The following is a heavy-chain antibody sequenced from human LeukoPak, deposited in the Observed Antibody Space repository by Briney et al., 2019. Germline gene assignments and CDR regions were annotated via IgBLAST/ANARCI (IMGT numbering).Heavy chain of an antibody. CDR3: ARDLEVRGVLYYFDY. CDR1: GYSFTGYY. J-gene: IGHJ4*02. CDR2: INPNSGGT. Sequence: ASVKLCCKPSGYSFTGYYMHWVRQAPGQGLEWMGWINPNSGGTNYAQKFQDRVTMTRDTSISTAYMELSRLRSDDTAVYYCARDLEVRGVLYYFDYWGQGTLVTVSS. V-gene: IGHV1-2*02. D-gene: IGHD3-10*01.